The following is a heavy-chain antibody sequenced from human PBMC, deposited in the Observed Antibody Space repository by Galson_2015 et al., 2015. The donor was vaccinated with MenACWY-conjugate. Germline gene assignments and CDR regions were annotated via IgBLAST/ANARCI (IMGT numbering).Heavy chain of an antibody. D-gene: IGHD2-2*01. CDR2: INRDGSAA. V-gene: IGHV3-74*01. Sequence: SLRLSCAASGFTFSRYWMHWVRQSPGKGLEWVSRINRDGSAANYADSVKGRFTISRDNAKNTLYLQMNSLRAEDTAVYYCATYCSSPSCDADAAYWGQGTLVTVSS. J-gene: IGHJ4*02. CDR3: ATYCSSPSCDADAAY. CDR1: GFTFSRYW.